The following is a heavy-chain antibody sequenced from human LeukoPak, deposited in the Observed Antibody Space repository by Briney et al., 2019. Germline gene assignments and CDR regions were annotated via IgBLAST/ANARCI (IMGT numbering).Heavy chain of an antibody. CDR3: AKDPEYYDFWSGYLDY. J-gene: IGHJ4*02. CDR2: ISGSGGST. Sequence: PWGSLRLSCAASGFTFSSYAMSWVRQAPGKGLEWVSAISGSGGSTYYADSVKGRFTISRDNSKNTLYLQMNSLRAEDTAVYYCAKDPEYYDFWSGYLDYWGQGTLVTDSS. D-gene: IGHD3-3*01. V-gene: IGHV3-23*01. CDR1: GFTFSSYA.